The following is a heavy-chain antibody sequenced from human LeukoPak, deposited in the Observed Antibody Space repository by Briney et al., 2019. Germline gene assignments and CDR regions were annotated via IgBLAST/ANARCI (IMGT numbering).Heavy chain of an antibody. CDR3: ARGREGMDV. CDR2: IYYSGST. D-gene: IGHD1-26*01. V-gene: IGHV4-59*01. J-gene: IGHJ6*02. CDR1: GGSISSYY. Sequence: SETLSLTCTVSGGSISSYYWSWIRQPPGKGLEWIGYIYYSGSTSYNPSLKSRVTISVDTSKNQFSLKLSSVTAADTAVYYCARGREGMDVWGQGTTVTVSS.